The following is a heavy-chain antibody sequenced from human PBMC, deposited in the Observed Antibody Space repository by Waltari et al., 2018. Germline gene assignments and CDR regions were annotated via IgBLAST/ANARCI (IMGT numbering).Heavy chain of an antibody. CDR2: MNPTRGNT. V-gene: IGHV1-8*03. CDR1: GYTFTSYD. Sequence: QVQLVQSGAEVKKPGASVKVSCKASGYTFTSYDINWVRQATGQGLEWMGWMNPTRGNTGYAQKFQGRVTITRNTSISTAYMELSSLRSEDTAVYYCARLEGTGYSYGYNHWGQGTLVTVSS. CDR3: ARLEGTGYSYGYNH. D-gene: IGHD5-18*01. J-gene: IGHJ5*02.